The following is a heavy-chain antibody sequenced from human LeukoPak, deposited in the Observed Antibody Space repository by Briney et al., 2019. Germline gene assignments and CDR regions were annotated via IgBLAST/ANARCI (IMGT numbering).Heavy chain of an antibody. CDR2: ISSSSSYT. CDR3: AREDINYYDSSGYPDY. D-gene: IGHD3-22*01. Sequence: KPGGSLRLSCAASGFTFSDYYMSWIRQAPGKGLEWVSDISSSSSYTNYADSVKGRFTISRDNAKNSLYLQMNSLRAEDTAVYYCAREDINYYDSSGYPDYWGQGTLVTVSS. CDR1: GFTFSDYY. V-gene: IGHV3-11*05. J-gene: IGHJ4*02.